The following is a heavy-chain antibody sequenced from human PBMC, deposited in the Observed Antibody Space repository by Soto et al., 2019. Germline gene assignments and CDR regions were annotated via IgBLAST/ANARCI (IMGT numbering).Heavy chain of an antibody. CDR3: GRGVSSGWNPTRVDP. J-gene: IGHJ5*02. CDR1: GDSIRSVGYY. Sequence: QIQLQESGPGLVKPSETLSLTCTVSGDSIRSVGYYWTWIRQPPGKALEWLGDIDGVGTSRFNASLRSRLSIPADPSNNAISLTLRSVTAADTAVYFCGRGVSSGWNPTRVDPWGHG. D-gene: IGHD6-25*01. V-gene: IGHV4-30-4*01. CDR2: IDGVGTS.